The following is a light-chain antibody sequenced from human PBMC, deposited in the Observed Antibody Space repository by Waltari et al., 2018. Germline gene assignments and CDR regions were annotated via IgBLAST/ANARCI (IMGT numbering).Light chain of an antibody. CDR1: SLRSYD. V-gene: IGLV3-19*01. Sequence: SSELTQDPAVSVALGQTVRITCQGDSLRSYDASWYQQKPGQAPILVIYGKDNRPSGIPDRFSGSTSGNTASLTITGSRAEDEADYYCHSRVVSNVRGAFGGGTKLTVL. J-gene: IGLJ2*01. CDR2: GKD. CDR3: HSRVVSNVRGA.